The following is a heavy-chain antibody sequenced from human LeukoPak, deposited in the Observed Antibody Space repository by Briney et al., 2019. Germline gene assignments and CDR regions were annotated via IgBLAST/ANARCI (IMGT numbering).Heavy chain of an antibody. D-gene: IGHD3-22*01. Sequence: SETLSLTCTVSGGSISSGDYYWSWIRQPPGKGLEWVGYIYYSGSSYYNPSLKSRATISLDTSKNQFSLKLSSVTAADTAVYYCARPYYYDSRIDPWGQGTLVTVSS. V-gene: IGHV4-30-4*01. CDR1: GGSISSGDYY. CDR2: IYYSGSS. J-gene: IGHJ5*02. CDR3: ARPYYYDSRIDP.